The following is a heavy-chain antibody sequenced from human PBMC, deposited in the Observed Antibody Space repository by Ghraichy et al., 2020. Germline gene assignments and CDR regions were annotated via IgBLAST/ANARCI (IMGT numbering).Heavy chain of an antibody. CDR3: AKDASGTYSRSFDY. V-gene: IGHV3-30*02. D-gene: IGHD1-26*01. J-gene: IGHJ4*02. CDR1: GFTFNTYA. Sequence: GGSLRLSCEASGFTFNTYAMLWVRQAPGKGLEWVAFVQYDGRNKYYADSVKGRFTIFRDNSNNTLYLQMHSLRAEDTAVYYCAKDASGTYSRSFDYWGRGTLVTVSS. CDR2: VQYDGRNK.